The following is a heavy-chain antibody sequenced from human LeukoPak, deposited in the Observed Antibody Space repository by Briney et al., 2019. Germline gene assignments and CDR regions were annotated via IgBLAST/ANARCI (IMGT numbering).Heavy chain of an antibody. CDR3: ARLRWYTLYYYYGMDV. CDR2: INHSGST. CDR1: GGSFSGYY. J-gene: IGHJ6*02. Sequence: SETLSLTCAVYGGSFSGYYWSWIRHPSGKGLEWIGEINHSGSTNYNPSLKSRVTISVDTSKNQFSLKLSSVTAADTAVYYCARLRWYTLYYYYGMDVWGQGTTVTVSS. D-gene: IGHD4-23*01. V-gene: IGHV4-34*01.